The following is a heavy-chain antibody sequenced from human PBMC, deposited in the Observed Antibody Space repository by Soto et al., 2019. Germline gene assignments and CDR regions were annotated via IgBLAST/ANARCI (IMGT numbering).Heavy chain of an antibody. CDR2: INPNSGGT. J-gene: IGHJ6*02. D-gene: IGHD2-2*02. CDR1: GYSFSGYY. Sequence: SLNGACKAAGYSFSGYYRGCRLQTPGQGLEWMGWINPNSGGTNYAQKFQGRVTVTRDTPTSTAYMELSRLTSDDTAVYYCARSLTEGYCTITGCYTRPLYGMDVWGQGTTVTVSS. V-gene: IGHV1-2*02. CDR3: ARSLTEGYCTITGCYTRPLYGMDV.